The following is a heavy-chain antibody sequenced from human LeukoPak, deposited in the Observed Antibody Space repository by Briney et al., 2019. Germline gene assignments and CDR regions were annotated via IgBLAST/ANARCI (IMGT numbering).Heavy chain of an antibody. CDR3: ARYEGAYYFDY. J-gene: IGHJ4*02. CDR1: GYTFTSYH. V-gene: IGHV1-46*01. Sequence: ASVKVSCQASGYTFTSYHMHWVRQAPGQGLEWMGIINPSGGSRSYAQKFQGRVTMTSDTSTSTVYMELSSLRSENTAVYYCARYEGAYYFDYWGQGTLVTVSS. D-gene: IGHD2-8*01. CDR2: INPSGGSR.